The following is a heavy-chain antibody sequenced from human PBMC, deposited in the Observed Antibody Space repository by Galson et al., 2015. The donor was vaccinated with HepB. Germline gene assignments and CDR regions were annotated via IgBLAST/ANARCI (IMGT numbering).Heavy chain of an antibody. D-gene: IGHD3-3*01. CDR2: ISSSSTTI. Sequence: SLRLPCAASAFIFSTYSMNWVRQAPGKGLEWVSCISSSSTTIYYADSVKGRFTISRDTAKNSLSLQMNSLRAEDTAVYYCVFRRGYYLKPLDYWGQGTLVTVSS. V-gene: IGHV3-48*04. J-gene: IGHJ4*02. CDR1: AFIFSTYS. CDR3: VFRRGYYLKPLDY.